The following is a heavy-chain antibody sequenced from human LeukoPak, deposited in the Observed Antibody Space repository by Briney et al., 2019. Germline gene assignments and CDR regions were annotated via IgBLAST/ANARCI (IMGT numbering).Heavy chain of an antibody. CDR3: ARDEESSGWYVLDFDH. D-gene: IGHD6-19*01. V-gene: IGHV3-21*01. Sequence: GGSLRLSCAASGFTFSSYSMNWVRQAPGKGLEWVSSISSSSSYIYYADSVKGRFTISRDNAKNSLYLQMNSLRAEDTAVYYCARDEESSGWYVLDFDHWGQGTLVTVSS. CDR2: ISSSSSYI. CDR1: GFTFSSYS. J-gene: IGHJ4*02.